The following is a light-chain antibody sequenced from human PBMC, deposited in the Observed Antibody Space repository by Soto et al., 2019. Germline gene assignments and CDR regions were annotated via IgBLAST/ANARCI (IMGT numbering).Light chain of an antibody. J-gene: IGLJ1*01. CDR3: CSYAGSSTFYV. CDR2: EVS. V-gene: IGLV2-23*02. Sequence: QSVLTQPASVSGSPGQSIIISCTGTSRDVGSYNLVSWYQQHPGKSPKLMIYEVSKRPSGVSNRFSGSKSGNTASLTISGLQAEDEADYYCCSYAGSSTFYVFGTGTKVTVL. CDR1: SRDVGSYNL.